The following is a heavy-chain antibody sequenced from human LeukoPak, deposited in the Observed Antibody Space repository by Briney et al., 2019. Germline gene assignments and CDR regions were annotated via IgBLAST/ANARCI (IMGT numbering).Heavy chain of an antibody. CDR1: GGSISSSSYY. CDR3: ARGSRSLGY. D-gene: IGHD2-2*01. V-gene: IGHV4-39*07. CDR2: IYYSGST. J-gene: IGHJ4*02. Sequence: SETLSLTCTVSGGSISSSSYYWGWIRQPPGKGLEWIGSIYYSGSTYYNPSLKSRVTISADTSKNQFSLKLSSVTAADTAVYYCARGSRSLGYWGQGTLVTVSS.